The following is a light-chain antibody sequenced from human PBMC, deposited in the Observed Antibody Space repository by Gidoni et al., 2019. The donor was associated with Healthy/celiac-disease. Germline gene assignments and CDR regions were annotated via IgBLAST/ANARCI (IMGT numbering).Light chain of an antibody. CDR3: PLEA. V-gene: IGKV3-11*01. CDR2: DAS. Sequence: EMVLTQSPATLSLSPGERATLSCRASQSVSSYLAWYQQKPGQAPRLLIYDASNRATGSPARFSGSGSGTDCTLSISSLEPEDFAVYYCPLEAFGGGTKVEIK. J-gene: IGKJ4*01. CDR1: QSVSSY.